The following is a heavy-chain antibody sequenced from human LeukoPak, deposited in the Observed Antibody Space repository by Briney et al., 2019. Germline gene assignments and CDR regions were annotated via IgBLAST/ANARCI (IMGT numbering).Heavy chain of an antibody. V-gene: IGHV3-23*01. CDR1: GFPFSSYA. Sequence: PGGSLPLSSAASGFPFSSYAMSWARPAPGKALEWISAISGSGGSTYYADSVKGRFTISIDNSKNPLYLQMNSLRAEDTAVYYCAKASGWNNYWGQGTLVTVSS. J-gene: IGHJ4*02. CDR3: AKASGWNNY. CDR2: ISGSGGST. D-gene: IGHD3-22*01.